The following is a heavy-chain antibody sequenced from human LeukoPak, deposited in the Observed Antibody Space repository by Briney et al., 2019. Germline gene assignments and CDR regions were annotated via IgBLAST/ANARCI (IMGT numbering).Heavy chain of an antibody. J-gene: IGHJ6*02. V-gene: IGHV3-33*01. CDR2: IWYDGSNK. CDR1: GFTFSSYG. CDR3: AGDQSAAAIENYGMDV. Sequence: GGSLRLSCAASGFTFSSYGMHWVRQAPGKGLEWVAVIWYDGSNKYYADSVKGRFTISRDNSKNTLYLQMNSLRAEDTAVYHCAGDQSAAAIENYGMDVWGQGTTVTVSS. D-gene: IGHD2-2*01.